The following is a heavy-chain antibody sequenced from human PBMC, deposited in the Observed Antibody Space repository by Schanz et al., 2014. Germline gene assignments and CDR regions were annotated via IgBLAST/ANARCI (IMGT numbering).Heavy chain of an antibody. J-gene: IGHJ4*02. CDR2: INPSGGST. V-gene: IGHV1-46*03. CDR3: ARDGVDAAAGGNY. D-gene: IGHD6-13*01. Sequence: QVQLVQSGAEVKKPGASVKVSCKASGYTFTSDSMHWVRQAPGQGLEWMGMINPSGGSTTYAQKFQGRVTMTRDTTTSTVYMELSSLRAEDTDVYYCARDGVDAAAGGNYWGQGTLVTASS. CDR1: GYTFTSDS.